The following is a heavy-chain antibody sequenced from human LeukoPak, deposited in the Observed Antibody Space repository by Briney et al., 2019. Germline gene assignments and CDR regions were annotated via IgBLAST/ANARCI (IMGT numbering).Heavy chain of an antibody. D-gene: IGHD6-13*01. Sequence: GSLRLSCAASGFTFTNYAMSWVRQAPGKGLEWIGEINHSGSTNYNPSLKSRVTISVDTSKNQFSLKLSSVTAADTAVYYCARGRIAAAGFDYWGQGTLVTVSS. CDR2: INHSGST. J-gene: IGHJ4*02. CDR3: ARGRIAAAGFDY. V-gene: IGHV4-34*01. CDR1: GFTFTNYA.